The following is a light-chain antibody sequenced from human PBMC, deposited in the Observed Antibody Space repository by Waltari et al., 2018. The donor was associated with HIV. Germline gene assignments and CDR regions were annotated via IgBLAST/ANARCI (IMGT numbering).Light chain of an antibody. V-gene: IGLV1-44*01. CDR3: ATWDDSLNEWV. CDR2: SDN. J-gene: IGLJ3*02. Sequence: QSVLTQQPSASGTPGQRVTISCSGSSSNIGDNPVTWYHQVPGTAPQVLIYSDNQRPSGVPDRFSGSKSGTSVSLAISGLQSEDEADYYCATWDDSLNEWVFGGGTKLTVL. CDR1: SSNIGDNP.